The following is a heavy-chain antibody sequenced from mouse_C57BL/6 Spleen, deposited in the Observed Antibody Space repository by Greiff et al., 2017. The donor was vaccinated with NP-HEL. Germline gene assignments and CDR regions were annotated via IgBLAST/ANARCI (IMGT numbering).Heavy chain of an antibody. Sequence: DVQLQESGAELVRPGASVKLSCTASGFNIKDDYMHWVKQRPEPGLAWIGWIDPENGATEYASKFQGKATITADTSSNTAYLQLSSLTSEDTAVYYCTTDYYGSSYEGFAYWGQGTLVTVSA. J-gene: IGHJ3*01. D-gene: IGHD1-1*01. CDR2: IDPENGAT. CDR3: TTDYYGSSYEGFAY. CDR1: GFNIKDDY. V-gene: IGHV14-4*01.